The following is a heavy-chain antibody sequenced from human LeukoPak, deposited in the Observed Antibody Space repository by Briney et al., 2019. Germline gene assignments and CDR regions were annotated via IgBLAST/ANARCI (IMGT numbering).Heavy chain of an antibody. J-gene: IGHJ4*02. CDR2: ISSSGTTM. V-gene: IGHV3-48*03. D-gene: IGHD6-19*01. CDR1: GFTFSSYE. CDR3: ATTSDWYRFFDY. Sequence: GGSLRLSCAASGFTFSSYEMNWVRQAPGKGLEWVPYISSSGTTMYYADSVKGRFTISRDNAKNSLYLQMNSLRAKDTAIYYCATTSDWYRFFDYWGQGTLVTVSS.